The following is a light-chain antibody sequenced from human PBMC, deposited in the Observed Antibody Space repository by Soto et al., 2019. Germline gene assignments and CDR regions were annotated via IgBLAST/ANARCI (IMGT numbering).Light chain of an antibody. CDR1: QSISTY. CDR2: AAS. CDR3: QQSYTIPYT. V-gene: IGKV1-39*01. Sequence: DIQMTQSPSSLPASVGDRVTLTCRASQSISTYLNWYQQKPGKAPKLLIYAASTLQSGVPSRLSGSGSGTDFTLTISSLQPEDFATYYCQQSYTIPYTFGHGTKREIK. J-gene: IGKJ2*01.